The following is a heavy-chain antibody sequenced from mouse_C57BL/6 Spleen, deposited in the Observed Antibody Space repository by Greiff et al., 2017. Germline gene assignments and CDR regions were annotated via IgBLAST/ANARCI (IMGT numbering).Heavy chain of an antibody. V-gene: IGHV14-3*01. Sequence: EVQLQQSVAELVRPGASVKLSCTASGFNINNSYMHWVQQSPEQGLEWIGRINPATGNTKYAPNVPGTATITADTSSNTAYLQLSSLTSEDTAIYYCARALYDGSYECFAYWGQGTLVTVSA. J-gene: IGHJ3*01. CDR3: ARALYDGSYECFAY. CDR1: GFNINNSY. CDR2: INPATGNT. D-gene: IGHD2-3*01.